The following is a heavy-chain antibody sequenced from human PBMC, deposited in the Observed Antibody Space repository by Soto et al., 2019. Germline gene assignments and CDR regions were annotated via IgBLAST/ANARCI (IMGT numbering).Heavy chain of an antibody. CDR3: ASIVDDYIWRSYLFSTPPRSYMDV. CDR2: IYYSGST. J-gene: IGHJ6*03. CDR1: GGSISRYY. V-gene: IGHV4-59*01. D-gene: IGHD3-16*02. Sequence: SETLSLTCTISGGSISRYYWSWIRQPPGKGLEWIGYIYYSGSTNYNPSLKSRVTISVDTSKNQFSLKLSSVTAADTAVYYCASIVDDYIWRSYLFSTPPRSYMDVWGKGTTVTVS.